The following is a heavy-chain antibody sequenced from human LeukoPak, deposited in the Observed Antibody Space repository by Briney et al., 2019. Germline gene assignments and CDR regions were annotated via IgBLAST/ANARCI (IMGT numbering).Heavy chain of an antibody. CDR1: AGTFSSYA. D-gene: IGHD3-16*01. V-gene: IGHV1-69*13. J-gene: IGHJ6*02. CDR2: IIPIFGTA. CDR3: ARQSSSGGVL. Sequence: ASVKVSCKASAGTFSSYAISWVRQAPGQGLEWMGGIIPIFGTANYAQKFQGRVTITADESTSTAYMELSSLRSEDTAVYYCARQSSSGGVLWGQGTTVTVSS.